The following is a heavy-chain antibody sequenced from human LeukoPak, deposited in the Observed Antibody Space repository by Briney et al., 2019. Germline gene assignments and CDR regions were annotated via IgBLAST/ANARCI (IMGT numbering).Heavy chain of an antibody. D-gene: IGHD1-26*01. CDR3: ARLIRATNGMDV. CDR1: GGSFSGYY. J-gene: IGHJ6*02. Sequence: PSETLSLTCAVYGGSFSGYYWSWIRQPPGKGLEWIGEINHSGSTNYNPSLKSRVTISVDTSKNQFSLKLSSVTAADTAVYYCARLIRATNGMDVWGQGTTVTVSS. V-gene: IGHV4-34*01. CDR2: INHSGST.